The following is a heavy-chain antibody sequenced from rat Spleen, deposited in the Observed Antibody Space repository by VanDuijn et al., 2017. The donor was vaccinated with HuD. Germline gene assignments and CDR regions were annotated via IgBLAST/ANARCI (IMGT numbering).Heavy chain of an antibody. CDR1: GFTFSDYN. D-gene: IGHD1-11*01. CDR3: ARHTPFNYGTVGDY. CDR2: ISYDGSST. Sequence: EVQLVESGGGLVQPGRSLKLSCAASGFTFSDYNMAWVRQAPKQGLEWVATISYDGSSTYYRDSVKGRFTISRDNSKSTLYLQMHSLRSEATTTYYCARHTPFNYGTVGDYWGQGVMVTVSS. J-gene: IGHJ2*01. V-gene: IGHV5-7*01.